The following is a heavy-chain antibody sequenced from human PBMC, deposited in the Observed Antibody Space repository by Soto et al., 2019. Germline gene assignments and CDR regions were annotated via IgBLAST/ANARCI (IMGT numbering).Heavy chain of an antibody. J-gene: IGHJ6*03. Sequence: SETLSLTRTFSGGSISSGGYYWSWIPPHPGKGLEWIGYIDYSGSTNYNPSLKSRVTISVDTSKNQFSLKLSSVTAADTAVYYCARSILPGYYYYYYMDVWGKGTTVTVSS. CDR3: ARSILPGYYYYYYMDV. V-gene: IGHV4-61*08. D-gene: IGHD6-6*01. CDR2: IDYSGST. CDR1: GGSISSGGYY.